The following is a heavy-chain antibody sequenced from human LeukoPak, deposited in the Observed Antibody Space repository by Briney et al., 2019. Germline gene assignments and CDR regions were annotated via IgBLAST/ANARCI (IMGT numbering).Heavy chain of an antibody. V-gene: IGHV4-39*07. CDR1: GGPISRSSCY. D-gene: IGHD2-15*01. CDR2: ISHTGST. CDR3: ARPYCSGGGCYSDGFDI. Sequence: SETLSLTCTVSGGPISRSSCYWGWIRQPPGKGLEWIGEISHTGSTKYNPSLKSRVTISVDSSSHQFSLKLSSVTAADTAVYYCARPYCSGGGCYSDGFDIWGQGTVVTVSP. J-gene: IGHJ3*02.